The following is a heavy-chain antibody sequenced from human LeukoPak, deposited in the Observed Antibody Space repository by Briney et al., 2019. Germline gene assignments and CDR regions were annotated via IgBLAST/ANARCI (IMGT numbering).Heavy chain of an antibody. D-gene: IGHD4-17*01. Sequence: GGSLRLSCAASGFTFSNYAMSWVRQAPGKGLEWVSAISGSGGSTSYADSVKGRFTISRDNSKNTLYLQMDSLRAEDTAVYYCATLLTVTTWSYYFYGMDVWGQGTLVTVSS. V-gene: IGHV3-23*01. CDR3: ATLLTVTTWSYYFYGMDV. CDR1: GFTFSNYA. J-gene: IGHJ6*02. CDR2: ISGSGGST.